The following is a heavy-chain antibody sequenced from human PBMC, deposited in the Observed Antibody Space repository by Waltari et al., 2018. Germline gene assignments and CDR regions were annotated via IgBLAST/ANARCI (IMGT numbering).Heavy chain of an antibody. CDR2: MNPNNGGA. Sequence: QVQLVQSGAEVKEPGASVKVSCKASGYTFIDSYIHWVRQAPGQGLEWMGWMNPNNGGAKYAEKFQGRVTMTRDTPITTAYMELRSVRSDDTAVYYCAKIYGAYDLWGQGTLVTVSS. J-gene: IGHJ4*02. D-gene: IGHD3-16*01. CDR1: GYTFIDSY. V-gene: IGHV1-2*02. CDR3: AKIYGAYDL.